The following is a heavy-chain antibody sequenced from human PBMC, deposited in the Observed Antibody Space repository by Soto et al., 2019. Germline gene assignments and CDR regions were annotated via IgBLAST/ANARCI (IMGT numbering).Heavy chain of an antibody. CDR3: ARVRYCSGGSCLNDAFDI. D-gene: IGHD2-15*01. CDR2: ISYDGSNK. V-gene: IGHV3-30*04. CDR1: GFTFSSYA. J-gene: IGHJ3*02. Sequence: GGSLRLSCAASGFTFSSYAMHWVRQAPGKGLEWVAVISYDGSNKYYADSVKGRVTISRDNSKNTLYLQMNSLRAEDTAVYYCARVRYCSGGSCLNDAFDIWGQGTMVTVSS.